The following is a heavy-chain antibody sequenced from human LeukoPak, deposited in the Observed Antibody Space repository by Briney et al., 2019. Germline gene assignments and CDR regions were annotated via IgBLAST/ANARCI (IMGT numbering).Heavy chain of an antibody. CDR1: GGSISSYY. V-gene: IGHV4-59*01. J-gene: IGHJ4*02. CDR2: IYYSGST. Sequence: SETLSLTCTVSGGSISSYYWSWIWQPPGKGLEWIGYIYYSGSTNYNPSLKSRVTISVDTSKNQFSLKLSSVTAADTAVYYCARVVGGYIDYWGQGTLVTVSS. D-gene: IGHD2-15*01. CDR3: ARVVGGYIDY.